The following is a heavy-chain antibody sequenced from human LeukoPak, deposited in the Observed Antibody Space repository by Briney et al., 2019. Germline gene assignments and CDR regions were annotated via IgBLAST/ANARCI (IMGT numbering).Heavy chain of an antibody. CDR2: IHYSGRT. Sequence: PSQSLSPTRTVAAASITTDNTSCVRHPPRKRLEWIGYIHYSGRTNYNPSLRSRVTISVDTSKNQFSLKLGSVTAADTAVYYCARGACGGDCYLVWGQGALVTVSS. V-gene: IGHV4-59*01. CDR3: ARGACGGDCYLV. CDR1: AASITTDN. D-gene: IGHD2-21*02. J-gene: IGHJ4*02.